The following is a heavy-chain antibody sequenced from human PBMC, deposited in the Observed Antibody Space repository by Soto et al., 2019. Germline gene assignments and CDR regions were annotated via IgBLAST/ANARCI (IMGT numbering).Heavy chain of an antibody. CDR2: ISWNSGSI. D-gene: IGHD6-19*01. CDR1: GFTCDDYA. CDR3: AKDFNPDSSGWFGY. J-gene: IGHJ4*02. Sequence: EVQLVESGGGLVQPGRSLRLSCAASGFTCDDYAMHWVRQAPGKGLEWVSGISWNSGSIGYADSVKGRFTISRDNAKNSLYLHMNSLRAEDTALYYCAKDFNPDSSGWFGYWGQGTLVTVSS. V-gene: IGHV3-9*01.